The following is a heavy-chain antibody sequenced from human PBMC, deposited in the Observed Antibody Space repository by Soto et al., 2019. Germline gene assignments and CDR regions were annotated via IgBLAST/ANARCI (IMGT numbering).Heavy chain of an antibody. V-gene: IGHV3-23*01. CDR3: AKDLSIVVFDY. CDR1: GFTFSDSW. Sequence: PGGSLRLSCAASGFTFSDSWMNWVRQAPGKGLEWVSAISGSGGSTYYADSVKGRFTISRDNSKNTLFLQMNSLRAEDTAVYYCAKDLSIVVFDYWGQGTLVTVSS. CDR2: ISGSGGST. J-gene: IGHJ4*02. D-gene: IGHD1-26*01.